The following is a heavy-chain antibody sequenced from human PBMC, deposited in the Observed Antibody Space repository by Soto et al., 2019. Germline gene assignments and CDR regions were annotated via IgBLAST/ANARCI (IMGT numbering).Heavy chain of an antibody. CDR1: GYSFTTYW. CDR3: ARGQDRGGIDACDI. V-gene: IGHV5-10-1*01. D-gene: IGHD3-10*01. CDR2: IDPSDSSS. J-gene: IGHJ3*02. Sequence: EVQLVQSGAEVKKPVESLRIACKGSGYSFTTYWITWVLQMPWKGLEWMGRIDPSDSSSNSSPSFQGQVTNSADKSTSTAYLQWSSLKASDSAMYYCARGQDRGGIDACDIWGQGTMVRVSS.